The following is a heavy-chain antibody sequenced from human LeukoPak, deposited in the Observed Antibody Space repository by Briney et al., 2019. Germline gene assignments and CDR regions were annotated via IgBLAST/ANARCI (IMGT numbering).Heavy chain of an antibody. Sequence: GGSLRLSCAASGFTFSSYWMSWVRQAPGKGLEWVANIKLDGSEKYYVDSVKGQFIISRDNAKNSLYLQMNSLRAEDTAVYYCARTGYCSSTSCPYYYYYGMDVWGQGTTVTVSS. CDR1: GFTFSSYW. J-gene: IGHJ6*02. CDR2: IKLDGSEK. CDR3: ARTGYCSSTSCPYYYYYGMDV. V-gene: IGHV3-7*03. D-gene: IGHD2-2*01.